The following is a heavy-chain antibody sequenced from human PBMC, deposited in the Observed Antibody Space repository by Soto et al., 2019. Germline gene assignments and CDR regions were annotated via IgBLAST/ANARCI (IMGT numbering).Heavy chain of an antibody. CDR1: GFTFSSYA. J-gene: IGHJ6*02. V-gene: IGHV3-30-3*01. Sequence: PGGSLRLSCAASGFTFSSYAMHWVRQAPGKGLEWVAVISYDGSNKYYTDSVKGRFTISRDNSKNTLYLQMNSLRAEDTAVYYCARGITMIVVARYYGMDVWGQGTTVTVSS. CDR2: ISYDGSNK. CDR3: ARGITMIVVARYYGMDV. D-gene: IGHD3-22*01.